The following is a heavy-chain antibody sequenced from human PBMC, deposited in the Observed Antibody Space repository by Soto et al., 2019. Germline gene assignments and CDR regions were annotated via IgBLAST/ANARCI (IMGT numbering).Heavy chain of an antibody. V-gene: IGHV4-59*08. Sequence: SETRSLTCTVSGGSISSYYWSWIRQPPGKGLEWIGYIYYSGSTNYNPSLKSRVTISVDTSKNQFSLKLSSVTAADTAVYYCARTCSGGSCYTVGAFDIWGQGTMVTVSS. CDR3: ARTCSGGSCYTVGAFDI. CDR1: GGSISSYY. D-gene: IGHD2-15*01. CDR2: IYYSGST. J-gene: IGHJ3*02.